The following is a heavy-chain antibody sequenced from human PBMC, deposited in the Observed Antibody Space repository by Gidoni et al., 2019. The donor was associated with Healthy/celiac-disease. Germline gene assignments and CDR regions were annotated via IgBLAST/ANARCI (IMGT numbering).Heavy chain of an antibody. V-gene: IGHV3-7*01. CDR3: ASSIYDFWSGYDY. Sequence: EVQLVESGGGLVQPGGSLRRSCAAPGCTGSSYWMSWVRQAPGKGLWWVANIKQDGSEKYYVDSVKGRFTISRDHAKNSLSLQMNSLRAEDTAVYYCASSIYDFWSGYDYWGQGTLVTVSS. J-gene: IGHJ4*02. CDR1: GCTGSSYW. CDR2: IKQDGSEK. D-gene: IGHD3-3*01.